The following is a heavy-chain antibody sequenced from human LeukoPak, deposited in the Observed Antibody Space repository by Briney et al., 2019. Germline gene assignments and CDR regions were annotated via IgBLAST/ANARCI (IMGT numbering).Heavy chain of an antibody. CDR2: IYYSGST. J-gene: IGHJ5*02. CDR1: GGSISSSSYY. Sequence: PSETLSLTCTVSGGSISSSSYYWGWIRQPPGKGLEWIGSIYYSGSTYYNPSLKSRVTISVDTSKNQFSLKLSSVTAADTAVYYSAPSKGWFDPWGQGTLVTVSS. CDR3: APSKGWFDP. V-gene: IGHV4-39*01.